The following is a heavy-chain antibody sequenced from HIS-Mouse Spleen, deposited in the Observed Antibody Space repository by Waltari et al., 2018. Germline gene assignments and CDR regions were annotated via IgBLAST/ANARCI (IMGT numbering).Heavy chain of an antibody. CDR1: GGSFGGYY. J-gene: IGHJ4*02. V-gene: IGHV4-34*01. D-gene: IGHD1-26*01. CDR3: ARGRDSGSYYFDY. CDR2: INHSGST. Sequence: QVQLQQWGAGLLKPSETLSLTCAVYGGSFGGYYWSWIRQPPGKGLEWIGEINHSGSTNYNPSLKSRVTISVDTSKNQFSLKLSSVTAADTAVYYCARGRDSGSYYFDYWGQGTLVTVSS.